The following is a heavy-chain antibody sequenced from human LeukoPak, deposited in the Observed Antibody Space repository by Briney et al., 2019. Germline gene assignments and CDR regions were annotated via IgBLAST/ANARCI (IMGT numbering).Heavy chain of an antibody. J-gene: IGHJ4*02. CDR2: IYTGGST. D-gene: IGHD6-13*01. CDR3: AKDVSRYSSSSVDY. V-gene: IGHV3-53*01. Sequence: GGSLRLSCAASGITVSSNYMTWVRQAPGKGLEWVSLIYTGGSTYYADFVKGRFTISRDNSKNTLYLQMNSLRAEDTAVYYCAKDVSRYSSSSVDYWGQGTLVTVSS. CDR1: GITVSSNY.